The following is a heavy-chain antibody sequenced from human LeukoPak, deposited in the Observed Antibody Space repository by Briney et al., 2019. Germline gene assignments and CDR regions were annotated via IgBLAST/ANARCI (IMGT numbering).Heavy chain of an antibody. CDR1: GFTFSIYA. CDR3: AKAPLYDFWSGYYPDY. D-gene: IGHD3-3*01. CDR2: ISGSGGST. J-gene: IGHJ4*02. Sequence: GGSLRLSCAACGFTFSIYAMSWVRQAPGKGLEWVSAISGSGGSTYYADSVKGRFTISRDNSKNTLYLRMNSLRAEDTAVYYCAKAPLYDFWSGYYPDYWGQGTLVTVSS. V-gene: IGHV3-23*01.